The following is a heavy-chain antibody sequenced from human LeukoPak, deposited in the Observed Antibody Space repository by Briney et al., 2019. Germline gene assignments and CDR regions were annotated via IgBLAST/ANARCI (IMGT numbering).Heavy chain of an antibody. CDR2: MNPNSGNT. V-gene: IGHV1-8*02. D-gene: IGHD3-10*01. CDR1: GGTFSSYA. Sequence: ASVKVSCKASGGTFSSYAISWVRQAPGQGLEWMGWMNPNSGNTGYAQKFQGRVTMTRNTSISTAYMELSSLRSEDTAVYYCARISRGVRGVPLYYYYYMDVWGKGTTVTVSS. J-gene: IGHJ6*03. CDR3: ARISRGVRGVPLYYYYYMDV.